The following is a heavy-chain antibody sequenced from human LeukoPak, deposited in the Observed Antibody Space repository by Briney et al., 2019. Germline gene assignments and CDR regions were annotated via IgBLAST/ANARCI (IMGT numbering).Heavy chain of an antibody. V-gene: IGHV3-23*01. CDR3: AVMPGGYYYVVRA. Sequence: PGGSLRLSCAASGFTFSSYAMSWVRQAPGKGLEWVSAISGSGGSTYYADSVKGRFTISRDNSKNTLYLQMNSLRAEDTAVYYCAVMPGGYYYVVRAWGPRTLVTVSS. CDR1: GFTFSSYA. D-gene: IGHD3-22*01. J-gene: IGHJ4*02. CDR2: ISGSGGST.